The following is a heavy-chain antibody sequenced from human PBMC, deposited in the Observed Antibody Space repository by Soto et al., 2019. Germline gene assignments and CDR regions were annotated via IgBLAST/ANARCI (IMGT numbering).Heavy chain of an antibody. CDR3: ASGGSYSPPFDY. J-gene: IGHJ4*02. Sequence: PGGSLRLSCAASGFTFSSYWMTWVRQAPGKGLECVANINQDGSEKYYVDSVKGRFTISRDNAKSSLCLQMHSLRVEDTAVYYCASGGSYSPPFDYWGQGTLVTVSS. CDR2: INQDGSEK. CDR1: GFTFSSYW. V-gene: IGHV3-7*01. D-gene: IGHD3-10*01.